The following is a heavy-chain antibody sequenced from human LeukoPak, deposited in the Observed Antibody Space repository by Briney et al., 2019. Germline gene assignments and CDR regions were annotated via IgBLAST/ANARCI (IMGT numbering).Heavy chain of an antibody. V-gene: IGHV1-69*13. D-gene: IGHD6-6*01. J-gene: IGHJ3*02. CDR1: GGTFSSYA. Sequence: ASVKVSCKASGGTFSSYAISWVRQAPGQGLEWMGGIIPIFGTANYAQKFQGRVTITADESTSTAYMELSSLRSEDTAVYYCAAEVSSSLAFDIWGQGTMVTVSS. CDR3: AAEVSSSLAFDI. CDR2: IIPIFGTA.